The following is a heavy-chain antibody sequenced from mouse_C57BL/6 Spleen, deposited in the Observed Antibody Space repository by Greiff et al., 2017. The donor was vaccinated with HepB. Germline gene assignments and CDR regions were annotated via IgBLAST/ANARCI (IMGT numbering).Heavy chain of an antibody. Sequence: QVQLQQPGAELVMPGASVKLSCKASGYTFTSYWMHWVKQRPGQGLEWIGEIDPSDSYTNYNQKFKGKSTLTVDKSSSPADMQLSSLTSEDSAVYYCARSGGYPFYYFDYWGQGTTLTVSS. CDR3: ARSGGYPFYYFDY. CDR1: GYTFTSYW. D-gene: IGHD2-2*01. J-gene: IGHJ2*01. V-gene: IGHV1-69*01. CDR2: IDPSDSYT.